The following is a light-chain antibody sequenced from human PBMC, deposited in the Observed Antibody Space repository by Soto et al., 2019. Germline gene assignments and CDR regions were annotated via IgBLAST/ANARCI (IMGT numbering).Light chain of an antibody. CDR3: QSYESSRSGYVV. Sequence: QSVLTQPPSVSGAPGQRVTISCTGSSSNIGAGYDVHWYQQLPGTAPKLLIYGNSNRPSGVPDRFSGSKSGTSASLAITGLQAEDEADYYCQSYESSRSGYVVFGGGTQLTVL. CDR1: SSNIGAGYD. V-gene: IGLV1-40*01. CDR2: GNS. J-gene: IGLJ2*01.